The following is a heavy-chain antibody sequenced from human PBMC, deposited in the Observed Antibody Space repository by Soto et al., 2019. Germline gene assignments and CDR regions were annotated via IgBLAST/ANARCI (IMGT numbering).Heavy chain of an antibody. J-gene: IGHJ4*02. CDR2: ISYDGSNK. V-gene: IGHV3-30*18. D-gene: IGHD3-10*01. CDR1: GFTFSSYG. CDR3: AKVSLAGSTDY. Sequence: GGSLRLSCAASGFTFSSYGMHWVRQAPGKGLEWVAVISYDGSNKYYADSVKGRFTISRDNSKNTLYLQMNSPRAEDTAVYYCAKVSLAGSTDYWGQGTLVTVSS.